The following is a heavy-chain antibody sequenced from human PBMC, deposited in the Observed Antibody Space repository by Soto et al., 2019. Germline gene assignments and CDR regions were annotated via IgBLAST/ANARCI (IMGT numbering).Heavy chain of an antibody. CDR2: VNPNSGNT. D-gene: IGHD5-12*01. CDR1: GSTFSTYD. CDR3: SIARVIGYSAYYLAN. J-gene: IGHJ4*02. V-gene: IGHV1-8*01. Sequence: QVQLVQSGAEVKKPGASVSFSCKADGSTFSTYDINWVRQAPGQGLEWMGWVNPNSGNTGFAQKFQGRITMTRDTSINAAYLELRILRSEDTAVYYWSIARVIGYSAYYLANWGQGTLVTVSS.